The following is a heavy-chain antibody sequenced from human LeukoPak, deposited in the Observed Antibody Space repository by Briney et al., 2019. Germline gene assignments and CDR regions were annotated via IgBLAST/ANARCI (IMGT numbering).Heavy chain of an antibody. CDR1: GFTFDDYA. D-gene: IGHD3-22*01. Sequence: QPGGSLRLSCAASGFTFDDYAMHWVRQAPGKGLEWVSAIGTAGDTYYPGSVKGRFTISRENAKNSLYLQMNSLRAGDTAVYYCARVRSSGYYDRWGQGTLVTVSS. CDR2: IGTAGDT. V-gene: IGHV3-13*01. CDR3: ARVRSSGYYDR. J-gene: IGHJ4*02.